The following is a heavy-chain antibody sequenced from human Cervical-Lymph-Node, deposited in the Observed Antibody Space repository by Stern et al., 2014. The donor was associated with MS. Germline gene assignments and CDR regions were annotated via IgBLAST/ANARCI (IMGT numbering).Heavy chain of an antibody. CDR3: ARDHFTMVRGVVTSRNWFAP. V-gene: IGHV1-69*01. CDR2: IIPTFGSA. J-gene: IGHJ5*02. Sequence: QVQLVQSGAEVKKPGSSVKVSCKAPGGTFSNYGISWLRQAPGQGLEWMGGIIPTFGSANYAQKFQGRMTIIADEATSTAYLELSSLRSDDTAVYYCARDHFTMVRGVVTSRNWFAPWGQGTLVTVSS. D-gene: IGHD3-10*01. CDR1: GGTFSNYG.